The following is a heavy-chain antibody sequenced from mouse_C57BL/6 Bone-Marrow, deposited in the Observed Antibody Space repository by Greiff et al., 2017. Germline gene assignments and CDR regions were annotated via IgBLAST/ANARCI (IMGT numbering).Heavy chain of an antibody. Sequence: VQLQQSGPELVKPGASVKISCKASGYAFSSSWMNWVKQRPGKGLEWIGRTYPGDGDTNYNGKFKGKATLTADKSSSTAYMQLSSLTSEDSAVYFCAREGPLLPFAYWGQGTLVTVSA. V-gene: IGHV1-82*01. CDR2: TYPGDGDT. CDR1: GYAFSSSW. CDR3: AREGPLLPFAY. D-gene: IGHD2-1*01. J-gene: IGHJ3*01.